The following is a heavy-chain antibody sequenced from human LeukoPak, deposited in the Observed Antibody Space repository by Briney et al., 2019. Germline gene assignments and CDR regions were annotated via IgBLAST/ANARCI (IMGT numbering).Heavy chain of an antibody. J-gene: IGHJ6*02. CDR2: IIPTLAIR. D-gene: IGHD3/OR15-3a*01. CDR3: AREPHRRTYFYGVDV. V-gene: IGHV1-69*04. CDR1: GGTFSSYA. Sequence: SVKVSCKVSGGTFSSYAFSWVRQAPGQGLEWMGRIIPTLAIRNYAQMFQGRVIITADNSTSTAYMELSSLRSEDTAVYYCAREPHRRTYFYGVDVWGQGTTVTVSS.